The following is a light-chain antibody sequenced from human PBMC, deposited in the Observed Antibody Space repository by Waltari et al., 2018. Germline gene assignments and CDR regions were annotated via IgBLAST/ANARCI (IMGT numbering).Light chain of an antibody. CDR2: NNT. Sequence: QSVLTQSPSASGTSGQRVTISCSGSSSNIGRDIVNWYRHLPGTAPELLIYNNTQRPSGVPDRFSGSKSGTAASLAISGLQSEDEADYYCAAWDSRLNGVVFGGGTKLTVL. CDR1: SSNIGRDI. V-gene: IGLV1-44*01. CDR3: AAWDSRLNGVV. J-gene: IGLJ2*01.